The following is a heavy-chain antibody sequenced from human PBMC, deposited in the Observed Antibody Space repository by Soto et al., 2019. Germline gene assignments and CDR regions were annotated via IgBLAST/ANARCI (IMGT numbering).Heavy chain of an antibody. CDR3: VRAPEQRPFDY. CDR1: GFTLSDNW. D-gene: IGHD6-25*01. J-gene: IGHJ4*02. CDR2: INSDGSSV. Sequence: EVQLVESGGGLVQPGGSLRLSCAASGFTLSDNWIHWVRRALGKGLVWVSRINSDGSSVTYADSVKGRFTLSRDNAKNTWFLQMDSLRVEDTAMYYCVRAPEQRPFDYWGQGTLVTVSS. V-gene: IGHV3-74*03.